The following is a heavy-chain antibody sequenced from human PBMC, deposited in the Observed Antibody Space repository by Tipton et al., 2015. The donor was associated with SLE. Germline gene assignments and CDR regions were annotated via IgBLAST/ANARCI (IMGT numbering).Heavy chain of an antibody. CDR1: GGSISSDY. V-gene: IGHV4-59*01. Sequence: TLSLTCTVSGGSISSDYWTWIRQPTEKALEFIAYINYNGHTDYNPSLKSRASISLDTSKNQFSLQLSSVTAADTAVYYCARKASCTRSSCSGFDPWGQGTLVTVSS. J-gene: IGHJ5*02. CDR3: ARKASCTRSSCSGFDP. D-gene: IGHD2-2*01. CDR2: INYNGHT.